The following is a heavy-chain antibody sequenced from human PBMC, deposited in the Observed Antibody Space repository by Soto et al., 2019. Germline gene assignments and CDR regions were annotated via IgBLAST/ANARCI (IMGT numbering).Heavy chain of an antibody. CDR1: GYTFTGYY. CDR3: ARDGSIADGEEEYYSYYYGMDV. CDR2: INPNSGGT. V-gene: IGHV1-2*04. D-gene: IGHD6-13*01. J-gene: IGHJ6*02. Sequence: ASVKVSCKASGYTFTGYYMHWVRQAPGQGLEWMGWINPNSGGTNYAQKFQGWVTMTRDTSISTAYMELSRLRSDDTAVYYCARDGSIADGEEEYYSYYYGMDVWGQGTTVTVSS.